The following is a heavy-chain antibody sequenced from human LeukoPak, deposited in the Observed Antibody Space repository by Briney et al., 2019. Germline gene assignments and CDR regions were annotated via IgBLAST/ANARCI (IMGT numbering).Heavy chain of an antibody. D-gene: IGHD1-1*01. CDR1: GLTLSRYL. V-gene: IGHV3-74*01. CDR3: ARDGGTGTTDY. Sequence: PGGPLRLSCAASGLTLSRYLMHWVRQAPGKGLVWVSRINSDGSTTNYADSVKGRFTISKDTAKNTLYLQMNSLRADDTAVYYCARDGGTGTTDYWGQGTLVTVSS. J-gene: IGHJ4*02. CDR2: INSDGSTT.